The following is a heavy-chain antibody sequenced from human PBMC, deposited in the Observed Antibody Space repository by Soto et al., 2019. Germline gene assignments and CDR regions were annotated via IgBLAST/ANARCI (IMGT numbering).Heavy chain of an antibody. CDR3: AKEKDYDFNWGSDRFTSHY. D-gene: IGHD3-16*02. Sequence: GGSLRLSCTASGFTFRTYAMTWFRQAPGKGLEWVSAISGSAGTFYATSVKGRFTISRDNSRSTVYLQMHSLRAEDSAIYYCAKEKDYDFNWGSDRFTSHYWGRGSLVTVSS. V-gene: IGHV3-23*01. CDR1: GFTFRTYA. J-gene: IGHJ4*02. CDR2: ISGSAGT.